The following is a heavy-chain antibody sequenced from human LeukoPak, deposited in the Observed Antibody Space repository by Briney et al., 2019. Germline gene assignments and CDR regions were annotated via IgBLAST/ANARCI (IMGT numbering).Heavy chain of an antibody. V-gene: IGHV3-21*01. J-gene: IGHJ3*02. D-gene: IGHD3-22*01. Sequence: GGSLRLSCAASGFTFSSYSMNWGRQAPGKGLEWVSSISSSRSYIKNTTTVKGRFTISRDNAKKSLYLQMNSLRAEDTAVYYCARDGPRYYYDSSGSHAFDIWGQGTMVTVSS. CDR3: ARDGPRYYYDSSGSHAFDI. CDR1: GFTFSSYS. CDR2: ISSSRSYI.